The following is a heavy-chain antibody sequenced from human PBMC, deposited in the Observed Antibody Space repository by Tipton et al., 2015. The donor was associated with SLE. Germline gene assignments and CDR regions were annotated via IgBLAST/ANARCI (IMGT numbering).Heavy chain of an antibody. CDR1: GGSMRSYY. V-gene: IGHV4-59*01. CDR2: IYYSGSASYNRGDT. CDR3: ARVDSGNLLFDL. Sequence: TLSLTCTVSGGSMRSYYWSWIRQPPGKGLEWIGYIYYSGSASYNRGDTNYKSSLKSRVTILVDTSKNQFSLQLSSVTAADTAVYYCARVDSGNLLFDLWGQGTLVTVSS. D-gene: IGHD1-26*01. J-gene: IGHJ4*02.